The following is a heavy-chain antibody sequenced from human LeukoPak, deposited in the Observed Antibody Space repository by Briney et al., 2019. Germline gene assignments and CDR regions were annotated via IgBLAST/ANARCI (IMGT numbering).Heavy chain of an antibody. J-gene: IGHJ3*02. CDR3: VRRGLSVRNAFDI. Sequence: GGSLRLSCVASGFTFDDFAMHWVRQAPGKGLEWVSGITWNSGNTDYADSVKGRFTISRDNAKNSLYLQMNSLSAEDTALYYCVRRGLSVRNAFDIWGQGTMVTVSS. CDR2: ITWNSGNT. V-gene: IGHV3-9*01. CDR1: GFTFDDFA. D-gene: IGHD3-22*01.